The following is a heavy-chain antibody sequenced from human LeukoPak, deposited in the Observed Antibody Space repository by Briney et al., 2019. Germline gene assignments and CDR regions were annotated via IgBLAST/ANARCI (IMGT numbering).Heavy chain of an antibody. J-gene: IGHJ4*02. V-gene: IGHV1-18*01. Sequence: ASVKVSCKASGYTFTSYGISWVRQAPGQGLEWMGWISAYNGNTNYAQKFQGWVTMTRDMSISTAYMELSRLRSDDTAVYYCARGDRITMVRGVMGSRKFDYWGQGTLVTVSS. CDR3: ARGDRITMVRGVMGSRKFDY. CDR2: ISAYNGNT. CDR1: GYTFTSYG. D-gene: IGHD3-10*01.